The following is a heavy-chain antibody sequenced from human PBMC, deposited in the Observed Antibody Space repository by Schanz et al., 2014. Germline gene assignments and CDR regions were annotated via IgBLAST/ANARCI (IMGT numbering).Heavy chain of an antibody. CDR3: ARKMKLGVYGGKGHDSIDI. Sequence: EVQLVQSGGGLVQPGGSLRLSCAASGFTFSSHWMHWVRQDPGKGLVWVARINSVGSNTDYADSVTGRFTISRDNAKNTLYLQMNTLRAEDTAVYYCARKMKLGVYGGKGHDSIDIGGQGTMVTVSS. V-gene: IGHV3-74*01. CDR1: GFTFSSHW. D-gene: IGHD4-17*01. J-gene: IGHJ3*02. CDR2: INSVGSNT.